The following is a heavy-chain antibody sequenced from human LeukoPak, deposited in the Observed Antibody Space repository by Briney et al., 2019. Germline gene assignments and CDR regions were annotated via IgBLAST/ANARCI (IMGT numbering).Heavy chain of an antibody. J-gene: IGHJ4*02. CDR3: ARDNYYDSSGYYDY. CDR2: ISSSGSTI. CDR1: GFSFNIYW. V-gene: IGHV3-48*04. Sequence: QPGGSLILSCAASGFSFNIYWMSWVRQAPGKGLEWVSYISSSGSTIYYADSVKGRFTISRDNAKNSLYLQMNSLRAEDTAVYYCARDNYYDSSGYYDYWGQGTLVTVSS. D-gene: IGHD3-22*01.